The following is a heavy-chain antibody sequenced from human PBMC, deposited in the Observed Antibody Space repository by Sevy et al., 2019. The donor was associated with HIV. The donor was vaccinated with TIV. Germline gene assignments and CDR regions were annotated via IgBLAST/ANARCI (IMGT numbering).Heavy chain of an antibody. CDR3: AKFFPXDAFDI. CDR1: RFTFSSYA. V-gene: IGHV3-23*01. Sequence: GGSLRLSCAASRFTFSSYAMSWVRLAPGKGLEWVSAISAGGSTFYADFVKARFTISRDNSKNTLYLQMNSLRVEDTAXYYCAKFFPXDAFDIWGQGTMVTVSS. D-gene: IGHD3-3*01. CDR2: ISAGGST. J-gene: IGHJ3*02.